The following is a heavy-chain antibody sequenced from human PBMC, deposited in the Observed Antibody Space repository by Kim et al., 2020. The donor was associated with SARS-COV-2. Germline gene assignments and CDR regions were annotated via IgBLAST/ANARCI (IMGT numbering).Heavy chain of an antibody. V-gene: IGHV3-48*03. CDR2: ISSSGSTI. Sequence: GGSLRLSCAASGFTFSSYEMNWVRQAPGKGLEWVSYISSSGSTIYYADSVKGRFTISRDNAKNSLYLQMNSLRAEDTAVYYCARDHGCSSSGCYIDYWGQGTLVTVSS. D-gene: IGHD2-2*02. CDR3: ARDHGCSSSGCYIDY. J-gene: IGHJ4*02. CDR1: GFTFSSYE.